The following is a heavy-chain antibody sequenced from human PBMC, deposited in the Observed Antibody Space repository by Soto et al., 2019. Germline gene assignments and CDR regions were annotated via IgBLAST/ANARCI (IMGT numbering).Heavy chain of an antibody. CDR3: ARELGSSSPRGAFDI. CDR2: IIPIFGTA. D-gene: IGHD6-13*01. V-gene: IGHV1-69*13. J-gene: IGHJ3*02. CDR1: GGTFSSYA. Sequence: SVKVSCKASGGTFSSYAISWVRQAPGQGLEWMGGIIPIFGTANYAQKFQGRVTITADESTSTAYMELSSLRSEDTAVYYCARELGSSSPRGAFDIWGQGTMVTVSS.